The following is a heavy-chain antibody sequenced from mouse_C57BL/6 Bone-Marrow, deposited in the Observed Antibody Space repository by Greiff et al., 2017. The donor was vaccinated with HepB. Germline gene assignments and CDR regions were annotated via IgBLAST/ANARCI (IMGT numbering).Heavy chain of an antibody. V-gene: IGHV1-22*01. Sequence: VQLKESGPELVKPGASVKMSCKASGYTFTDYNMHWVKQSHGKSLEWIGYINPNNGGTSYNQKFKGKATLTVNKSSSTAYMELRSLTSEDSAVYYCARLYYSNYLYYWGQGTTLTVSS. D-gene: IGHD2-5*01. CDR3: ARLYYSNYLYY. J-gene: IGHJ2*01. CDR1: GYTFTDYN. CDR2: INPNNGGT.